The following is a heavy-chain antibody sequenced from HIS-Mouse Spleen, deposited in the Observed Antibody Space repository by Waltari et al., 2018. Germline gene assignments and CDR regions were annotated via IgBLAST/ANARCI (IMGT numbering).Heavy chain of an antibody. J-gene: IGHJ2*01. V-gene: IGHV4-39*07. CDR1: GGSISSSSYY. CDR2: IYYSGGT. CDR3: AREIPYSSSWYDWYFDL. D-gene: IGHD6-13*01. Sequence: QLQLQESGPGLVKPSETLSLTCTVSGGSISSSSYYWGWIRQPPGKGLDRIGSIYYSGGTYSNPSLKSRVTIAVDTSKNQFSLKMSSVTAADTAVYYCAREIPYSSSWYDWYFDLWGRGTLVTVSS.